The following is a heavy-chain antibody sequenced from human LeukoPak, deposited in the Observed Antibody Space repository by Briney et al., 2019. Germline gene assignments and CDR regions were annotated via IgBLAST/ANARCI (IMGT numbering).Heavy chain of an antibody. Sequence: GGSLRLSCAASGFTFSSYSMNWVRLGPGKGLEWVSAISGSGDSTYYTDSVKGRFTISRDNSKNTLYLHMTSLGAEDTAIYYCAKDISTSSWGQGTLVTVSS. D-gene: IGHD2/OR15-2a*01. CDR3: AKDISTSS. CDR1: GFTFSSYS. V-gene: IGHV3-23*01. J-gene: IGHJ5*02. CDR2: ISGSGDST.